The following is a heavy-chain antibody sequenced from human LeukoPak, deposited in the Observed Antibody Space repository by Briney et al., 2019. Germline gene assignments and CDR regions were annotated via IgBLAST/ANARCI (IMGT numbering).Heavy chain of an antibody. J-gene: IGHJ3*01. CDR3: GRDPNGDYVGAFDF. D-gene: IGHD4-17*01. CDR1: GFTFSNYA. CDR2: IRGSGASS. Sequence: GGSLRLSCEASGFTFSNYAMTWVRQAPGKGLEWVSSIRGSGASSFYADSVKGRFAMSRDNSKSTLYLQMDSLRVGDTAVYYCGRDPNGDYVGAFDFGGQGTLVTVSS. V-gene: IGHV3-23*01.